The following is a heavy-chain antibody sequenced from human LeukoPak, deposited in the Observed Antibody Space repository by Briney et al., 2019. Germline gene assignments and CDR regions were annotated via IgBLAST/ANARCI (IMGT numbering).Heavy chain of an antibody. CDR3: ARKYPDHWFDP. D-gene: IGHD6-6*01. V-gene: IGHV4-39*01. J-gene: IGHJ5*02. CDR1: GGSTSSSNYY. CDR2: IHYSGNT. Sequence: SETLSLTCTVSGGSTSSSNYYWGWIRQPPGKGLEWIGGIHYSGNTYYNPSLKSRVTISVDTSKNQFSLKLSSVTAADTAVYYCARKYPDHWFDPWGQGTLVTVSS.